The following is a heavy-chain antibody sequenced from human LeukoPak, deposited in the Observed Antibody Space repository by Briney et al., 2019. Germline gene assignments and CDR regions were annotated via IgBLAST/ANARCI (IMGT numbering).Heavy chain of an antibody. CDR1: GFTFSSYS. D-gene: IGHD3-22*01. V-gene: IGHV3-21*01. J-gene: IGHJ4*02. CDR2: ISSSSSYI. Sequence: GGSLRLSCAASGFTFSSYSMNWVRQAPGKGLEWVSSISSSSSYIYYADPVKGRFTISRDNAKNSLYLQMNSLRAEDTAVYYCARESSGYYCFDYWGQGTLVTVSS. CDR3: ARESSGYYCFDY.